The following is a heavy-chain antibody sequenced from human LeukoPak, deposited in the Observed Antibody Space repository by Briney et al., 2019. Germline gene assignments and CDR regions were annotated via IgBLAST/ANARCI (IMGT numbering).Heavy chain of an antibody. Sequence: SVKVSCKASVGTFSSYAISWMRQAPGQGLEWMGRIIPILCIANYAQKLQGSVTITADNSTSKAYMKLSSLRSEDTAVYYCAREGVSSGWYQGWFDPWGQGTLVTVST. V-gene: IGHV1-69*04. CDR2: IIPILCIA. CDR3: AREGVSSGWYQGWFDP. CDR1: VGTFSSYA. D-gene: IGHD6-19*01. J-gene: IGHJ5*02.